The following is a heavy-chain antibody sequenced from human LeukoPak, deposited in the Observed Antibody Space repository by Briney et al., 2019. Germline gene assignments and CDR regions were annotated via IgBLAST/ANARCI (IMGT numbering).Heavy chain of an antibody. V-gene: IGHV1-8*01. Sequence: ASVKVSCKASGYTFTSYDINWVRQATGQGLEWMGWMNPNSGNTGYAQKFQGRVTITADESTSTAYMELSSLRSEDTAVYYCASRNYDILTGYYLSWFDPWGQGTLVTVSS. CDR3: ASRNYDILTGYYLSWFDP. CDR1: GYTFTSYD. CDR2: MNPNSGNT. D-gene: IGHD3-9*01. J-gene: IGHJ5*02.